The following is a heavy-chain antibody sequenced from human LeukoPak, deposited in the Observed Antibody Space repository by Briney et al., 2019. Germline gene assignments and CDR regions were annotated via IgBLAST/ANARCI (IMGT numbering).Heavy chain of an antibody. D-gene: IGHD2-15*01. CDR1: GYTFTDYY. Sequence: ASVKVSCKASGYTFTDYYMHWVRQAPGQGLEWMGWINPNSGDTNYAQNFKGRVTMTRDTSNNTAYMELSRLRSDDAPVYYCARVVDDWDYFDYWGQGVLVTVSS. J-gene: IGHJ4*02. CDR2: INPNSGDT. CDR3: ARVVDDWDYFDY. V-gene: IGHV1-2*02.